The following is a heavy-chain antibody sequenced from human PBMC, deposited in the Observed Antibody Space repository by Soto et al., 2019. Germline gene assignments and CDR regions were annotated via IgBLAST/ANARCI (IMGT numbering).Heavy chain of an antibody. V-gene: IGHV4-59*01. CDR2: IYYSGST. Sequence: SETLSLTCTVSGGSISTYYWSWIRQPPGKGLEWIGYIYYSGSTNYNPSLKSRVTISVDTSKNQFSLKLSSVTAADTAVYYCARPHGGSSGWDNWFDPWGQGTLVTVSS. CDR3: ARPHGGSSGWDNWFDP. D-gene: IGHD6-25*01. CDR1: GGSISTYY. J-gene: IGHJ5*02.